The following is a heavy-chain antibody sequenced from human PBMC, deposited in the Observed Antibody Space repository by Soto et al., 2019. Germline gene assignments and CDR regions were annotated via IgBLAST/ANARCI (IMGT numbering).Heavy chain of an antibody. CDR1: GDTFSNYV. CDR2: IVPIFRTA. CDR3: AREKSAPGTFREDASDI. V-gene: IGHV1-69*12. J-gene: IGHJ3*02. Sequence: QVQLVQSGAEVKKPGSSVKVACKVSGDTFSNYVINWVRQAPGQGLEWMGAIVPIFRTANYAQKFQGRVTITADEFTITAYMELSGLRSDDTATYYCAREKSAPGTFREDASDIWCQGTLVTVSS. D-gene: IGHD6-13*01.